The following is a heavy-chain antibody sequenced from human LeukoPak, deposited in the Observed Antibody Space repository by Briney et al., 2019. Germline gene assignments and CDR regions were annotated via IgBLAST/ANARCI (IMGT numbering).Heavy chain of an antibody. CDR1: GGSISSYY. D-gene: IGHD6-13*01. V-gene: IGHV4-59*01. J-gene: IGHJ5*02. Sequence: SETLSLTCTVSGGSISSYYWSWIRQPPGKGLEWIGYIYYSLRTNYNPSLKPRVTISVDTSKTQFSLKLSSVTAADTAVYYCARMNSSSWYGAWFDPWGQGTLVTVSS. CDR3: ARMNSSSWYGAWFDP. CDR2: IYYSLRT.